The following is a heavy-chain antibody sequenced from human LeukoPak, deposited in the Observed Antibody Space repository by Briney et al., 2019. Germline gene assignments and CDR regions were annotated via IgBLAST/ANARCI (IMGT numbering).Heavy chain of an antibody. V-gene: IGHV4-39*01. Sequence: PSETLSLTCTVSGVSIISSIYDWGWIRQPPGKGLEWIGSINYSGSTDYNPSLKSRVTISVDASKNQFSLKMSSVTAADTAVYYCARHFDNWGQGTLVTVSS. CDR2: INYSGST. J-gene: IGHJ4*02. CDR1: GVSIISSIYD. CDR3: ARHFDN.